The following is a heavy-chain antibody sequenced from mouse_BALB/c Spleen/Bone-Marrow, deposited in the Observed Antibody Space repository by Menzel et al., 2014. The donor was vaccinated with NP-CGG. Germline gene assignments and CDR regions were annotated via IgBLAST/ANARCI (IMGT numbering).Heavy chain of an antibody. D-gene: IGHD2-4*01. V-gene: IGHV5-17*02. CDR3: TRKGALITHYYAMDY. CDR2: ISSGSRTI. J-gene: IGHJ4*01. CDR1: GFTFSSFG. Sequence: VKLVESGGGLVQPGGSRKLSCAASGFTFSSFGMHWVRQAPEKGLEWVAYISSGSRTIYYADTVKGRFTISRDNPKNTLFLQMTSLRSEDTAMYYCTRKGALITHYYAMDYWGQGTSVTVSS.